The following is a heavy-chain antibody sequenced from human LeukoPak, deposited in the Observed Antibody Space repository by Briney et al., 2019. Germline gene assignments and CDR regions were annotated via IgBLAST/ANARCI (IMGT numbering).Heavy chain of an antibody. J-gene: IGHJ4*02. CDR1: GFTVSSNY. CDR3: AKAESLMITFGGVSY. Sequence: PGGSLRLSCAASGFTVSSNYMSWVRQAPGKGLEWVSAISGSGGSTYYADSVKGRFTISRDNSKNTLYLQMNSLRAEDTAVYYCAKAESLMITFGGVSYWGQGTLVTVSS. D-gene: IGHD3-16*01. V-gene: IGHV3-23*01. CDR2: ISGSGGST.